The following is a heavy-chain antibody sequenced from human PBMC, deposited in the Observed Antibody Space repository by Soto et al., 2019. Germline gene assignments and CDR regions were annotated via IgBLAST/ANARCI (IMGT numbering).Heavy chain of an antibody. D-gene: IGHD3-10*01. J-gene: IGHJ4*02. CDR2: IYYSGIT. Sequence: SETLSLTCTVSGGSISSYYWSWIRQPPGKGLEWIGYIYYSGITNYNPSLKSRVTISVDTSKNQFSLKLSSVTAADTAVYYCAIGGSGSYYNPYYFDYWGQGTLVTVSS. CDR3: AIGGSGSYYNPYYFDY. CDR1: GGSISSYY. V-gene: IGHV4-59*01.